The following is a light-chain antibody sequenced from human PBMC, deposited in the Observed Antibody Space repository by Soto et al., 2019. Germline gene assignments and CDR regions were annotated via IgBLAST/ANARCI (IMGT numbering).Light chain of an antibody. CDR2: AAS. V-gene: IGKV3-15*01. CDR1: QSVSSSY. Sequence: PGERVTLSCRASQSVSSSYLTWYQQKPGQAPRLLIYAASNRATGIPARFSGSGSGTEFTLTINSLQSEDFAVYYCQQYNNWPRTFGQGTKVDIK. J-gene: IGKJ1*01. CDR3: QQYNNWPRT.